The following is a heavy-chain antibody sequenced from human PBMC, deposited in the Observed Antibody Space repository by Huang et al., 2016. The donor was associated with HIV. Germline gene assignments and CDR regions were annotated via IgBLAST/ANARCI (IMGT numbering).Heavy chain of an antibody. V-gene: IGHV1-18*01. CDR2: CGSEGRET. D-gene: IGHD3-22*01. Sequence: QVQLVQSGGEVKQPGASVRVSCKASGYDFGSYGMGGGRQAPGQGLEGLGWCGSEGRETRKAKKSQGRVTMTTDRSATTTYMELRSLRYDDTAVYYCARDTYYTDIWKRNDASFLWGQGTMITVYS. CDR3: ARDTYYTDIWKRNDASFL. J-gene: IGHJ3*01. CDR1: GYDFGSYG.